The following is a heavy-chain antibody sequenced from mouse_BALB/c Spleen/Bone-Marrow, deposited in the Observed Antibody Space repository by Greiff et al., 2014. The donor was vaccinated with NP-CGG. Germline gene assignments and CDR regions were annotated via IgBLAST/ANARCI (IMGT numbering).Heavy chain of an antibody. D-gene: IGHD4-1*01. CDR1: GYTFTSSW. J-gene: IGHJ3*01. CDR2: IHPNSGNT. CDR3: ARYWSGFAY. V-gene: IGHV1S130*01. Sequence: QVQLQQSGSVLVRPGASVKLSCKASGYTFTSSWMHWAKQRPGQGLEWIGEIHPNSGNTNYNERFKGKATLTVDTSSSIAYVDLSSLTSEDSAVYYCARYWSGFAYWGQGTLVTVSA.